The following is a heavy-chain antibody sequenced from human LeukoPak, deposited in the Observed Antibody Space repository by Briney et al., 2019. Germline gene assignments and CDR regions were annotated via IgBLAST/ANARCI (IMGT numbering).Heavy chain of an antibody. CDR2: MSSSTRTI. Sequence: GGSLRLSCAASGFTFSSYSMSWVRQAPGKGLEWVSYMSSSTRTIYYADSVKGRFTISRDNAKNSLYLQMNSLRAEDTAVYYCARAGPRYYDFWSGYAPRGYMDVWGKGTTVTVSS. CDR3: ARAGPRYYDFWSGYAPRGYMDV. V-gene: IGHV3-48*04. J-gene: IGHJ6*03. CDR1: GFTFSSYS. D-gene: IGHD3-3*01.